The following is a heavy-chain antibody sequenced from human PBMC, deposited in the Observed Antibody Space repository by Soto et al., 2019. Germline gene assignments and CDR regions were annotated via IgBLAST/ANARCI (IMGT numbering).Heavy chain of an antibody. CDR2: IYYSGST. CDR3: AKQRGAVFDY. V-gene: IGHV4-59*01. D-gene: IGHD1-1*01. J-gene: IGHJ4*02. Sequence: SETLSLTCTVSGGSISSYYWNWIRQPPGKGLEWMGYIYYSGSTNYNPSLKSRVTISVDTSKNQFSLKLSSVTAADTAVYYCAKQRGAVFDYWGQGTLVTVSS. CDR1: GGSISSYY.